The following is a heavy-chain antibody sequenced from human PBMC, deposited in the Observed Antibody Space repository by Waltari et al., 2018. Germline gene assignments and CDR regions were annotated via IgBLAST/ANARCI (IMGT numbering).Heavy chain of an antibody. V-gene: IGHV4-59*01. CDR2: IYYSGST. CDR1: GGSISGDS. D-gene: IGHD5-18*01. CDR3: ARVSGYSYGSPLVY. J-gene: IGHJ4*02. Sequence: QVQLQESGPGLVRPSETLSLTCVVSGGSISGDSWPWIRRPPGKGLEWIGYIYYSGSTNYNPSLKSRVTISVDTSKNQFSLKLSSVTAADTAVYYCARVSGYSYGSPLVYWGQGTLVTVSS.